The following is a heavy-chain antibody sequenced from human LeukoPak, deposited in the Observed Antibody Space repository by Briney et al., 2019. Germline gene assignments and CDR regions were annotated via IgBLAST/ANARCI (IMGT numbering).Heavy chain of an antibody. V-gene: IGHV1-8*03. Sequence: GASVKVSCKASGYTFTYYDINWVRQATGQGPEWMGWMNPNSGNTGYAQKFQARVTFTRITSISTAYMELRSLRPEDTAVYYCARGERGYRYGFEYFQRWGQGTLVTVSS. CDR3: ARGERGYRYGFEYFQR. D-gene: IGHD5-18*01. CDR2: MNPNSGNT. J-gene: IGHJ1*01. CDR1: GYTFTYYD.